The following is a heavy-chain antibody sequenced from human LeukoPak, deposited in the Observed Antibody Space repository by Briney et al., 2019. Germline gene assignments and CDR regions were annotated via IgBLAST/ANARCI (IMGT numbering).Heavy chain of an antibody. CDR2: IYPVDSDT. Sequence: GESRKISCKSSGYSFTNYWIGWVRQMPGKGLEWMGIIYPVDSDTRYSPSFVGQVTISVDKSINTAYLQWSSLRASDTAFYYCTSHTSGNWFDPWGQGTLVTVSS. CDR1: GYSFTNYW. J-gene: IGHJ5*02. CDR3: TSHTSGNWFDP. D-gene: IGHD2-2*01. V-gene: IGHV5-51*01.